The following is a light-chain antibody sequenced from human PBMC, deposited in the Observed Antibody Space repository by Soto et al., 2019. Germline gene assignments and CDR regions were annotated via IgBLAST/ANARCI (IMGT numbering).Light chain of an antibody. J-gene: IGLJ2*01. CDR1: SSDVGAYNY. CDR2: DVS. V-gene: IGLV2-14*01. CDR3: CSYTTSSTVV. Sequence: QSALTQPASVSGSPGQSITISCTGTSSDVGAYNYVSWYQQYPGKAPKVIIYDVSNRPSGVSNRFSGSKSDNTASLTISGLQAEDEADYYCCSYTTSSTVVFGGGTKLTVL.